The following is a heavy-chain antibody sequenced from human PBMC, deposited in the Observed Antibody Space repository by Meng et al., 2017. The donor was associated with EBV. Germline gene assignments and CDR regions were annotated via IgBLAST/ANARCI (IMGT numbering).Heavy chain of an antibody. CDR1: GGSCSSYA. V-gene: IGHV1-69*06. Sequence: QVQLVLCGVEVNKRGYSVKVTCKASGGSCSSYAISWVRQAPGQGLEWMGGINPIFGTANYAQKFQGRVTITADKSTSTAYMELSSLRSEDTAVYYCARDRWEPKGKGWFDPWGQGTLVTVSS. D-gene: IGHD1-26*01. J-gene: IGHJ5*02. CDR2: INPIFGTA. CDR3: ARDRWEPKGKGWFDP.